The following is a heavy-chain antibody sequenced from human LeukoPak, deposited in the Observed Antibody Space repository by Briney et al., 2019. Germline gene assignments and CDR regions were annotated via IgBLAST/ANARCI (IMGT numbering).Heavy chain of an antibody. Sequence: PSEARSLTCTVSGGSISSYFWSWIRQPPGKGLEWIGYIYYSGSTNYNASLKSRVTISVDTSKNQLSLKLSSVTAADTAVYYCARTTMVRGVIIALEYNWFDPWGQGTLVTVSS. CDR3: ARTTMVRGVIIALEYNWFDP. J-gene: IGHJ5*02. CDR2: IYYSGST. V-gene: IGHV4-59*01. CDR1: GGSISSYF. D-gene: IGHD3-10*01.